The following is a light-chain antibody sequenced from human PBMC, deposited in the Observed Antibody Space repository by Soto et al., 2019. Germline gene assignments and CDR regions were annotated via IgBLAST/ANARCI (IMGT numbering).Light chain of an antibody. V-gene: IGLV3-21*04. CDR2: YDN. J-gene: IGLJ2*01. CDR1: DIGSKS. Sequence: SYELTQPPSVSVAPGDTARMTCGGDDIGSKSVHWYQQKPGQAPVLVIHYDNDRPSGIPERFSGSNTGNTATLTISRVEAGDEADYYCQVWHRDRGSDYVIFGGGTKVTVL. CDR3: QVWHRDRGSDYVI.